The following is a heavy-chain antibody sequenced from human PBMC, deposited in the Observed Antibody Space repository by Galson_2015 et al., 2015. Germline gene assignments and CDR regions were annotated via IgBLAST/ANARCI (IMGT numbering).Heavy chain of an antibody. D-gene: IGHD2/OR15-2a*01. Sequence: QSGAEVKKPGESLKISCKGSGYSFTTYWIAWVRQMPGKGLEWMGIIYPGDSDTRYSPSFQGQVTISADKSISTAYLQWSSLKASDTAMYYCARTPGQYNYYYYMDVWGKGTTVTVSS. J-gene: IGHJ6*03. CDR3: ARTPGQYNYYYYMDV. CDR2: IYPGDSDT. CDR1: GYSFTTYW. V-gene: IGHV5-51*01.